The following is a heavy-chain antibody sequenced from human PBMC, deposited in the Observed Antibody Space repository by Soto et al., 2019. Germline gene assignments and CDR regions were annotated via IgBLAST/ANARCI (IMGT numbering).Heavy chain of an antibody. CDR3: AKDCYDSSGQGSWFDP. Sequence: PGGSLRLSCAASGFTFSSYAMSWVRQAPGKGLEWVSAISGSGGSTYYADSVKGRFTISRDNSKNTLYLQMNSLRAEDTAVYYCAKDCYDSSGQGSWFDPWGQGTLVTFSS. D-gene: IGHD3-22*01. CDR2: ISGSGGST. V-gene: IGHV3-23*01. J-gene: IGHJ5*02. CDR1: GFTFSSYA.